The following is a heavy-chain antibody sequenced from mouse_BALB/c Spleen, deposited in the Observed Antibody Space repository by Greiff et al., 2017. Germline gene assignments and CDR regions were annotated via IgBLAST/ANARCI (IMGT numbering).Heavy chain of an antibody. CDR2: INPSTGYT. Sequence: QVQLQQSGAELAKPGASVKMSCKASGYTFTSYWMHWVKQRPGQGLEWIGYINPSTGYTEYNQKFKDKATLTADKSSSTAYMQLSSLTSEDSAVHYCARGSPSYGSSSYAMDYWGQGTSVTVSS. V-gene: IGHV1-7*01. CDR3: ARGSPSYGSSSYAMDY. D-gene: IGHD1-1*01. CDR1: GYTFTSYW. J-gene: IGHJ4*01.